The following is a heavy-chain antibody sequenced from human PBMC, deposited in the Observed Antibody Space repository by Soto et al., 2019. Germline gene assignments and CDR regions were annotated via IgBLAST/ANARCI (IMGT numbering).Heavy chain of an antibody. Sequence: EVQLLESGGALTQPGGSLRLSCSASGFTFSNYAMNWVRQAPGKGLEWVSSISDSSSKTYYADSVKGRFTISRDNSKNTLLLQLNTPRADDTAVYFCARGYVGSWAHFDYWGQGTQVVVSS. D-gene: IGHD2-15*01. CDR1: GFTFSNYA. J-gene: IGHJ4*02. V-gene: IGHV3-23*01. CDR3: ARGYVGSWAHFDY. CDR2: ISDSSSKT.